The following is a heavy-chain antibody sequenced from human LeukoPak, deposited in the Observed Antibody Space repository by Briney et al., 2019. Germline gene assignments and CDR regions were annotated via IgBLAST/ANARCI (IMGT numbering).Heavy chain of an antibody. V-gene: IGHV4-31*03. Sequence: SETLSLTCTVSGGSISNGGYYWSWIRQHPGKGLEWIGYIYDSGTTYYSPALQSRVTISVDTSDNKFSLKLRSLTAADTAVYYCARGGDRRGFDYWGQGTLVTVSS. D-gene: IGHD1-14*01. CDR1: GGSISNGGYY. J-gene: IGHJ4*02. CDR3: ARGGDRRGFDY. CDR2: IYDSGTT.